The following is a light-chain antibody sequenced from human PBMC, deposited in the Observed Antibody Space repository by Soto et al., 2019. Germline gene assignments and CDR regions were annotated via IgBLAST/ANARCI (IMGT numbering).Light chain of an antibody. V-gene: IGKV3-15*01. CDR3: QQYDNWPRT. J-gene: IGKJ1*01. CDR2: GAA. CDR1: QSVSSN. Sequence: IVMTQSPATLSASPGERATLSCRASQSVSSNLAWYQQKPGQAPRLLMFGAATRAAGIPARFSGSGSGTEFTLIISSLQSEDVAVYYCQQYDNWPRTFGQGTKVDIK.